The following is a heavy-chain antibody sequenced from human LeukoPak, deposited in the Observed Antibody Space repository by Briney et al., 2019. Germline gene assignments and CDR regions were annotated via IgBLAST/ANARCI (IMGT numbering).Heavy chain of an antibody. CDR1: GFTFSTYA. D-gene: IGHD5-18*01. V-gene: IGHV3-23*01. CDR2: ISGSGDST. CDR3: ARGLWLSLNHFDY. J-gene: IGHJ4*02. Sequence: GGSLRLSCAASGFTFSTYAMSWVRQAPGKGLEWVSRISGSGDSTYYADSVKGRFTISRDNSKNTLYLQMNSLRAADTAVYYCARGLWLSLNHFDYWGQGTLVTVSS.